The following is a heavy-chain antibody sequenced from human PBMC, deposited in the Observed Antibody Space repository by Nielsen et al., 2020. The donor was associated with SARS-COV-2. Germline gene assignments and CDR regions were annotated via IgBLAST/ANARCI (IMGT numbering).Heavy chain of an antibody. CDR2: IYSGGST. J-gene: IGHJ4*02. CDR1: GFTFSSNY. D-gene: IGHD3-10*01. V-gene: IGHV3-53*01. Sequence: GESLKISCAASGFTFSSNYMSWVRQAPGKGLEWVSVIYSGGSTYYADSVKGRFTISRDNSKNTLYLQMNSLRAEDTAVYYCARDHGEYYFDYWGQGTLVTVSS. CDR3: ARDHGEYYFDY.